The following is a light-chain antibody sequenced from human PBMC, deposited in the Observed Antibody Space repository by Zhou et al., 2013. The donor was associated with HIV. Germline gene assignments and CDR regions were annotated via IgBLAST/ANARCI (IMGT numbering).Light chain of an antibody. V-gene: IGKV3-11*01. CDR3: QQRSRWPLT. J-gene: IGKJ4*01. CDR2: DAS. CDR1: QSVSSH. Sequence: EIVLTQSPATLSLSPGERATLSCRASQSVSSHLVWYQHKAGQGPRLLIYDASNRATGIPARFSGSGSGTDFTLTIGSLESEDFAVYYCQQRSRWPLTFGGGTKVEI.